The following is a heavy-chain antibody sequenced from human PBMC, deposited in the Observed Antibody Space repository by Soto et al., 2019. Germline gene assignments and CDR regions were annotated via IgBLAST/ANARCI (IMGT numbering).Heavy chain of an antibody. CDR1: EGTFNSYA. CDR2: IIPYYNTL. J-gene: IGHJ4*02. D-gene: IGHD6-13*01. CDR3: ANVASRWYPYFVDS. Sequence: QAQVVQSGAEVRKPGSSVKLSCKASEGTFNSYAIAWVRQAPGQGLEWMGGIIPYYNTLNSAQKFQDGVTISADDSANTVYMELSSLRSDDTAVYFCANVASRWYPYFVDSWAQGTLVTVSS. V-gene: IGHV1-69*01.